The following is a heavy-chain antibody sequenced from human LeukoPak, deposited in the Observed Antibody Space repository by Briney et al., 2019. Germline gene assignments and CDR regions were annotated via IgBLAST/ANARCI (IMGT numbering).Heavy chain of an antibody. CDR3: AREAEYGSGSYYFDY. CDR1: GYTFTGYY. Sequence: ASVKVSCKASGYTFTGYYLHWVRQAPGQGLEWMGCVNPNSGDTNYAQKFQGSVTMTRDTSISTVYMELSRLRSEDTAVYYCAREAEYGSGSYYFDYWGQGTLVTVSS. D-gene: IGHD3-10*01. V-gene: IGHV1-2*02. CDR2: VNPNSGDT. J-gene: IGHJ4*02.